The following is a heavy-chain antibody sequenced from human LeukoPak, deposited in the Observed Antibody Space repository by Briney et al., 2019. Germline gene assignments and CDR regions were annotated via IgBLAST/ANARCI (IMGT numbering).Heavy chain of an antibody. V-gene: IGHV4-30-4*01. CDR3: ARDITMIVAPGRNGWFAP. J-gene: IGHJ5*02. CDR2: IYYSGST. Sequence: SETLSLTCTVSGGSISSGDYYWSWIRQPPGKGLEWIGYIYYSGSTYYNPSLKSRVTISVDTSKNQFSLKLSSVTAADTAVYYCARDITMIVAPGRNGWFAPWGRGPLVTVSS. CDR1: GGSISSGDYY. D-gene: IGHD3-22*01.